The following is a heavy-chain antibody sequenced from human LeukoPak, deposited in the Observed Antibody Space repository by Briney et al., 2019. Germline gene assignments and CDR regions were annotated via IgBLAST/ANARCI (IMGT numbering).Heavy chain of an antibody. CDR1: GYTFTSYG. CDR3: ARESPFSSSATEDYYYGMDV. Sequence: ASVKVSCKASGYTFTSYGISWVRQAPGQGLEWMGWISAYNGNTNYAQKLQGRVTMTTDTSTSTAYMELRSLRSDDTAVYYCARESPFSSSATEDYYYGMDVWGQGTTVTVSS. J-gene: IGHJ6*02. CDR2: ISAYNGNT. D-gene: IGHD6-6*01. V-gene: IGHV1-18*01.